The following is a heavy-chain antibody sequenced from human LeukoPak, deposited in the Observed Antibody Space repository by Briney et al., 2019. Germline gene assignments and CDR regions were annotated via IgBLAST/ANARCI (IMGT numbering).Heavy chain of an antibody. CDR2: INHSGST. J-gene: IGHJ5*02. D-gene: IGHD3-22*01. Sequence: PSETLSLTCAVYGGSFSGYYWSWIRQPPGEGLEWIGEINHSGSTNYNPSLKSRVTISVDTSKNQFSLKLSSVTAADTAVYYCARDSPYYYDSSGYYGVWSLEKPAFWFDPWGQGTLVTVSS. CDR3: ARDSPYYYDSSGYYGVWSLEKPAFWFDP. CDR1: GGSFSGYY. V-gene: IGHV4-34*01.